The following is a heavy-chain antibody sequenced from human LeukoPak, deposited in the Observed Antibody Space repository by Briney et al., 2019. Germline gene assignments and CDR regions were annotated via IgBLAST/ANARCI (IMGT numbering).Heavy chain of an antibody. CDR3: ARGYGDYGKYYFDS. CDR1: GFTFSTYP. J-gene: IGHJ4*02. V-gene: IGHV3-21*01. CDR2: ISSGSGYI. Sequence: GGSLRLSCAASGFTFSTYPMNWARQAPGKGLEWVSSISSGSGYIYYADSVKGRFTISRDNAKNSLYLQMNSLRAEDTAEYYCARGYGDYGKYYFDSWGQGTLVTVSS. D-gene: IGHD4-17*01.